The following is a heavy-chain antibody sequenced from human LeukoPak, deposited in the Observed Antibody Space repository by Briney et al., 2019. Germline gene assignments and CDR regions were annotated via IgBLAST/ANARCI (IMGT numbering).Heavy chain of an antibody. CDR3: ARGHESYPLGY. CDR2: INHSGST. D-gene: IGHD3-16*02. V-gene: IGHV4-34*01. Sequence: GSLRLSCAASGFTFSGYAMSWVRQPPGKGLEWIGEINHSGSTNYNPSLKSRVTISVDTSKNQFSLKLSSVTAADTAVYYCARGHESYPLGYWGQGTLVTVSS. CDR1: GFTFSGYA. J-gene: IGHJ4*02.